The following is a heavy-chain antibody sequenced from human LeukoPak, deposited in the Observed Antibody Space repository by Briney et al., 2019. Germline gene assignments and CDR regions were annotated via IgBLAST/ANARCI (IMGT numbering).Heavy chain of an antibody. CDR2: SRNKANSYTT. V-gene: IGHV3-72*01. D-gene: IGHD6-19*01. CDR3: TKVPGRGCPADY. Sequence: GGSLRLSCAASGFTFSDHYMDWVRQGPGKGLEWVARSRNKANSYTTEYAASVKGRFTISRDDSKSSLFLQMNSLKSEDTAVYYCTKVPGRGCPADYWGQGTLGTVSS. CDR1: GFTFSDHY. J-gene: IGHJ4*02.